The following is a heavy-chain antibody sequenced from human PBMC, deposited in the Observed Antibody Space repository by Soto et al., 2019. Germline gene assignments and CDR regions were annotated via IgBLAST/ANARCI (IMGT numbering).Heavy chain of an antibody. CDR1: GFTFTSYA. V-gene: IGHV3-23*01. D-gene: IGHD1-26*01. Sequence: EVQLLESGGGLVQPGGSLRLSCAASGFTFTSYAMSWVLQAPGKGLDWLSLISGSGGNTYYADSVKGRFTISRDNSKNTLYLEMDSLSADDTAVYYCTKVSAPERKDFDYWGQGTLVTVSS. J-gene: IGHJ4*02. CDR2: ISGSGGNT. CDR3: TKVSAPERKDFDY.